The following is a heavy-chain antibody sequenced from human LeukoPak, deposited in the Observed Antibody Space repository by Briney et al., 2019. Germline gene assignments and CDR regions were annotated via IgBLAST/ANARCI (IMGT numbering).Heavy chain of an antibody. Sequence: GGSLRLSCAASGFTFSSYAMSWVRQAPGKGLEWVSAISGSGGSTYYADSVKGRFTISRDNSKNTLYLQMNSLRAEDTAVYYCAKAESRPWFGEFDAFDIWGQGTMVTVSS. J-gene: IGHJ3*02. CDR3: AKAESRPWFGEFDAFDI. D-gene: IGHD3-10*01. CDR1: GFTFSSYA. CDR2: ISGSGGST. V-gene: IGHV3-23*01.